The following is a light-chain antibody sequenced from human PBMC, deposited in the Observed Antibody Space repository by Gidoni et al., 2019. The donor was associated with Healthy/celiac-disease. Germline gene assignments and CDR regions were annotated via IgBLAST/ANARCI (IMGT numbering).Light chain of an antibody. CDR1: PGISNY. V-gene: IGKV1-27*01. J-gene: IGKJ3*01. Sequence: IQMTQSPSSLSASVGDRVTITCRASPGISNYLAWYQQKPGKVPKLLIYAASTLQSGGPSRFSGSGSGTDFTLTISSLQPEDVATYYCQKYNSAPRTFGPGTKVDIK. CDR2: AAS. CDR3: QKYNSAPRT.